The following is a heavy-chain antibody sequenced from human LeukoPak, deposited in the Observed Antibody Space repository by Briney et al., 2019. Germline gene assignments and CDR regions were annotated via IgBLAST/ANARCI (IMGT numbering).Heavy chain of an antibody. J-gene: IGHJ2*01. D-gene: IGHD3-22*01. V-gene: IGHV4-61*02. CDR2: IYTSGST. CDR1: GGSISSGSYY. CDR3: ARHRGRMTMILGNWYFDL. Sequence: QPSETLSLTCTVSGGSISSGSYYWSWIRQPAGKGLEWIGRIYTSGSTNYNPSLKSRVTISVDTSKNHFSLKLSSVTAADTAVYYCARHRGRMTMILGNWYFDLWGRGTLVTVSS.